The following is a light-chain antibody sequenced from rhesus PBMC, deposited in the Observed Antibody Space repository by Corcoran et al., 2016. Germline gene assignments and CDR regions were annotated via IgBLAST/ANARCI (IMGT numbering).Light chain of an antibody. J-gene: IGKJ4*01. Sequence: EIVMTQSLATLSLSSGERATLSCRASQSVSRNLAWYQQKPGQAPRLLIYGASSRATGNPDRFRGSGSGTEFTLTISSLEPEDFAVYYCQKYSNWPLTFGGGTKVEIK. CDR2: GAS. V-gene: IGKV3-42*03. CDR3: QKYSNWPLT. CDR1: QSVSRN.